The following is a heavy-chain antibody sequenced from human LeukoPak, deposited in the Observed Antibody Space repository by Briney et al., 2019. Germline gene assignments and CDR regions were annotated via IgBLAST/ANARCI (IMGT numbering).Heavy chain of an antibody. CDR3: ARVHTWFGDSHIGTYLQSHH. V-gene: IGHV4-38-2*02. J-gene: IGHJ4*02. D-gene: IGHD3-10*01. CDR1: GSSISSGYY. Sequence: SETLSLTCTVSGSSISSGYYWGWIRQPPGKGLEYIGSIYHSGKTYYNPSLKSRVTISVDTSKNQFSLKLSSVTAADTAVYYCARVHTWFGDSHIGTYLQSHHWGQGTLVTVSS. CDR2: IYHSGKT.